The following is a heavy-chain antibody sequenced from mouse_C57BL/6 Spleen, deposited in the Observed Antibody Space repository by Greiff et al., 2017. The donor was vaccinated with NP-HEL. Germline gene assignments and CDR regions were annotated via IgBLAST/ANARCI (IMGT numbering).Heavy chain of an antibody. CDR1: GYTFTSYW. CDR3: ARRYYGSGENYAMDY. D-gene: IGHD1-1*01. V-gene: IGHV1-55*01. Sequence: QVQLQQPGAELVKPGASVKMSCKASGYTFTSYWITWVKQRPGQGLEWIGDIYPGSGSTNYNEKFKSKATLTVDTSSSTAYMQLSSLTSEDSAVYYCARRYYGSGENYAMDYWGQGTSVTVSS. J-gene: IGHJ4*01. CDR2: IYPGSGST.